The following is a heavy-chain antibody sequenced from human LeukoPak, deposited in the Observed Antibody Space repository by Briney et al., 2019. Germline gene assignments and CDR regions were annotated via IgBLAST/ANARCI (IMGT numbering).Heavy chain of an antibody. D-gene: IGHD1-7*01. CDR1: GFTFSNYG. CDR3: GTTRTGSTDFDH. Sequence: QPGGSLRLSCAASGFTFSNYGMHWVRQAPGKGLEWVGVISSDGSEKFYADSVKGRFTLSRDNSKNTLYLQMSRLGGEDTGVYYCGTTRTGSTDFDHWGQGTLVTVSS. V-gene: IGHV3-30*03. J-gene: IGHJ4*02. CDR2: ISSDGSEK.